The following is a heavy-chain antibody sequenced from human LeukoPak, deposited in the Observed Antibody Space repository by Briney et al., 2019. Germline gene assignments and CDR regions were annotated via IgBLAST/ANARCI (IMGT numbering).Heavy chain of an antibody. CDR1: GFTVSSNY. CDR2: IYSGGST. J-gene: IGHJ6*02. CDR3: AKGSPTGYYYYGMDV. Sequence: PGGSLRLSCAASGFTVSSNYMSWVRQAPGKGLEWVSVIYSGGSTYYADSVKGRFTISRDNSKNTLYLQMNSLRAEDTAVYYCAKGSPTGYYYYGMDVWGQGTTVTVSS. V-gene: IGHV3-53*05.